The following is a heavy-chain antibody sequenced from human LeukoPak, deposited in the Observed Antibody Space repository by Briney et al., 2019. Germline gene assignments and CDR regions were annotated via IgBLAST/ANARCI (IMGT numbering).Heavy chain of an antibody. J-gene: IGHJ4*01. CDR3: VRGADRWNYFDY. CDR1: GFTVSSNF. CDR2: IYSGGKT. V-gene: IGHV3-53*01. D-gene: IGHD4-23*01. Sequence: GGSLRLSCAASGFTVSSNFLSWVRQAPGKGLEWVSVIYSGGKTYYADSVKGRFTISRDNSKNTLYLQMNSLRAEDTAVYYCVRGADRWNYFDYWGQGTLVTVSS.